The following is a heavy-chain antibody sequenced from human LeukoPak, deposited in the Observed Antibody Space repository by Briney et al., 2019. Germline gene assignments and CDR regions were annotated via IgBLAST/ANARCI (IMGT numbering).Heavy chain of an antibody. D-gene: IGHD3-3*02. Sequence: GGSLRLSCAASGFTFSSCAMSWVRQAPGKGLEWVSVFYSGGDTHYADSVKGRFTISRDNSKNTLYLQMNSLRAEDTAVYYCARDSTGYWYFDLWGRGTLVSVSS. J-gene: IGHJ2*01. CDR1: GFTFSSCA. CDR3: ARDSTGYWYFDL. V-gene: IGHV3-53*01. CDR2: FYSGGDT.